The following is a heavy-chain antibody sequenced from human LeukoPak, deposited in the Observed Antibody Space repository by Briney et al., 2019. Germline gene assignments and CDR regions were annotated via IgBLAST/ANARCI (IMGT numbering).Heavy chain of an antibody. Sequence: PGGSLRLSCAASGFTFSSYEMNWVRQAPGKGLEWVSYISSSGSTVYYADSVKGRFTISRDNAKNSLYLQMNSLRAEDTAVYYCAELSITMIGGVWGKGTTVTISS. CDR3: AELSITMIGGV. CDR2: ISSSGSTV. CDR1: GFTFSSYE. J-gene: IGHJ6*04. V-gene: IGHV3-48*03. D-gene: IGHD3-10*02.